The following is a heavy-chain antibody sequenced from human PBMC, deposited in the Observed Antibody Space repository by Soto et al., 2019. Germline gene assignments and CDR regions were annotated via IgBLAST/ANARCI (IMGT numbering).Heavy chain of an antibody. J-gene: IGHJ5*02. CDR1: GFTFSSYI. D-gene: IGHD6-13*01. CDR3: ARAGRLSWGIAVQNVKFEP. Sequence: GGSLRLSCAASGFTFSSYIMNWVRQAPGKGLEWVSYISSSSSYIYYADSVKGRFTISRDNAKNSLYMQINSLSAEDTVVYYCARAGRLSWGIAVQNVKFEPWGQGTLVTVSS. CDR2: ISSSSSYI. V-gene: IGHV3-21*01.